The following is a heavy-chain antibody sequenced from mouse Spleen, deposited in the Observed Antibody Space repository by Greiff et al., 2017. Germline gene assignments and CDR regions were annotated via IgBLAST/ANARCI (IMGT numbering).Heavy chain of an antibody. CDR3: ARFPGGHLFDV. Sequence: VQLQQPGAELVMPGASVKLSCKASGYTFTSYWMHWVKQRPGQGLEWIGEIDPSDSYTNYNQKFKGKATLTVDKSSSTAYMQLSSLTSEDSAVYYCARFPGGHLFDVWGAGTTVTVSS. CDR2: IDPSDSYT. V-gene: IGHV1-69*01. D-gene: IGHD6-1*01. J-gene: IGHJ1*01. CDR1: GYTFTSYW.